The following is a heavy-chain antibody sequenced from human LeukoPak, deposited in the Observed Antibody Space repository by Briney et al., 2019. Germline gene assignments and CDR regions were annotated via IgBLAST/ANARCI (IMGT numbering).Heavy chain of an antibody. J-gene: IGHJ5*02. CDR3: ARDPTLSVDGYNSVGL. Sequence: PSETLSLTCTVSGGSISSGGYYWSWIRQHPGKGLEWIGYIYYSGSTYYNPSLKSRVTISVDTSKNQFSLKLSSVTAADTAVYYCARDPTLSVDGYNSVGLWGQGTLVTVSS. D-gene: IGHD5-12*01. V-gene: IGHV4-31*03. CDR1: GGSISSGGYY. CDR2: IYYSGST.